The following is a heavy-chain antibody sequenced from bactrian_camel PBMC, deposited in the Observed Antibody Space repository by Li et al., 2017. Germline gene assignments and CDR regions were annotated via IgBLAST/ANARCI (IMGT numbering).Heavy chain of an antibody. V-gene: IGHV3S40*01. J-gene: IGHJ4*01. D-gene: IGHD2*01. CDR3: AAAAEEYYNGGIPYFGLRLANDY. CDR2: IISSGTNT. CDR1: GFSFLNSD. Sequence: VQLVESGGGLVQPGGSLTLSCAASGFSFLNSDMKWVRQAPGKGLEWVSSIISSGTNTYSADSVKGRFTISRDNAKNTLYLQMNSLKPEDTAMYYCAAAAEEYYNGGIPYFGLRLANDYWGPGTQVTVS.